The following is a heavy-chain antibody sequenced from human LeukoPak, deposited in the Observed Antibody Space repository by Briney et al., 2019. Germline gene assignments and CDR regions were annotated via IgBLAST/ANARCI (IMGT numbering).Heavy chain of an antibody. J-gene: IGHJ4*02. CDR3: ASLYGDYVASDY. V-gene: IGHV1-2*02. CDR2: INPNSGGT. CDR1: GYSFTVYY. D-gene: IGHD4-17*01. Sequence: GASVKVSCKASGYSFTVYYMHWVRQALGQGLEWMGWINPNSGGTHYAQKFLGRVTMTRDTSISTAYMELSRLRSDDTAVYYCASLYGDYVASDYWGQGTLVTVSS.